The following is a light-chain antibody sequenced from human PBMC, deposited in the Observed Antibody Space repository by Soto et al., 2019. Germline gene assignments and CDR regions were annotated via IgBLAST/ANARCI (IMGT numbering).Light chain of an antibody. CDR1: FSDVGRYNS. J-gene: IGLJ1*01. V-gene: IGLV2-14*01. CDR2: EVN. Sequence: QSALTQPASVSGSPEQSITISCTGTFSDVGRYNSVSWYQQRPGKAPKLMIFEVNNRPSGVSNRFSGSKSGNTASLAISGFPTEDEADYYCCAYTTTPAYVFGTGTKVTVL. CDR3: CAYTTTPAYV.